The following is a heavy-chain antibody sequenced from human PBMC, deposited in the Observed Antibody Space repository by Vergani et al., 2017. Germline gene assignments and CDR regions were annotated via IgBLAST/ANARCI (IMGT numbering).Heavy chain of an antibody. CDR3: ARDRVLRGDYYYYMDV. D-gene: IGHD2/OR15-2a*01. Sequence: EVHLLESGGGQVEAGGSLRLSCVASGFTFSNSAMSWVRQTSGKGLEWVSAISGHGDRTYYADSVKGRFTISRDNSKNTVYLQMNSLKAEDRAVYYCARDRVLRGDYYYYMDVWGKGTTVTVSS. CDR2: ISGHGDRT. V-gene: IGHV3-23*01. CDR1: GFTFSNSA. J-gene: IGHJ6*03.